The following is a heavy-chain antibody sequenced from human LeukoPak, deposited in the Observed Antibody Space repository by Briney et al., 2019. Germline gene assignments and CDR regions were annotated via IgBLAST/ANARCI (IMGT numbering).Heavy chain of an antibody. V-gene: IGHV5-51*01. D-gene: IGHD4-17*01. CDR3: ARQGVGAYTVTGIDY. Sequence: GESLKISCKGSGYSFTSYWIGWVRQMPGKGLEWMEIIYPGDSDTRYSPSFQGQVTISADKSISTAYLQWSSLKASDTAMYYCARQGVGAYTVTGIDYWGQGTLVTVSS. J-gene: IGHJ4*02. CDR1: GYSFTSYW. CDR2: IYPGDSDT.